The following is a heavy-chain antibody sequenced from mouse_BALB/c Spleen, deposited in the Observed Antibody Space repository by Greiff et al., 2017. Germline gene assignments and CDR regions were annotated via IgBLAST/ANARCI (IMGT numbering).Heavy chain of an antibody. CDR2: ISTYYGDA. D-gene: IGHD2-4*01. CDR3: ARRGDYDDYAMDY. J-gene: IGHJ4*01. Sequence: VHLVESGAELVRPGVSVKISCKGSGYTFTDYAMHWVKQSHAKSLEWIGVISTYYGDASYNQKFKGKATMTVDKSSSTAYMELARLTSEDSAIYYCARRGDYDDYAMDYWGQGTSVTVSS. CDR1: GYTFTDYA. V-gene: IGHV1S137*01.